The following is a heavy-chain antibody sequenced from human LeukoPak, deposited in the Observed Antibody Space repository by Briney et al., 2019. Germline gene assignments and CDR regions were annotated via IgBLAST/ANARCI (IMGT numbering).Heavy chain of an antibody. CDR1: GFTFSSYE. Sequence: GSLRLSCAASGFTFSSYEMNWVRQAPGKGLEWVSYISSSGSTIYYADSVKGRFTISRDNAKNSLYLQMNSLRAEDTAVYYCARAGSGYRYWFDPWGQGTLVTVSS. CDR3: ARAGSGYRYWFDP. D-gene: IGHD3-22*01. CDR2: ISSSGSTI. J-gene: IGHJ5*02. V-gene: IGHV3-48*03.